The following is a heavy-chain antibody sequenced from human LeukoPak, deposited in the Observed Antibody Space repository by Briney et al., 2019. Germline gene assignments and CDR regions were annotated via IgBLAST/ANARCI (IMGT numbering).Heavy chain of an antibody. D-gene: IGHD3-3*01. J-gene: IGHJ5*02. CDR1: DGSISSGYYY. CDR2: IYYSGTT. V-gene: IGHV4-39*01. Sequence: SETLSLTCSVSDGSISSGYYYWAWIRQPPGKGPEWIGSIYYSGTTYPNPSLKSRVTISVDTSKNQFSLKLSSVTAADTAVYYCARQPKSCAPGIFVTGKACWFDPWGQGTLVTVSP. CDR3: ARQPKSCAPGIFVTGKACWFDP.